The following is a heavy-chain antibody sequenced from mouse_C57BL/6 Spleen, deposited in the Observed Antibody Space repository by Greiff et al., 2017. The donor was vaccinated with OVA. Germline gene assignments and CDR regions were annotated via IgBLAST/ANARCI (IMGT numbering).Heavy chain of an antibody. Sequence: QVQLQQPGAELVMPGASVKLSCKASGYTFTSYWMHWVKQRPGQGLEWIGEIDPSDSYTNYNQKFKSKSTLTVDKSSSTAYMQLSSLTSEDSAVYYCARRGLGYYFDYWGQGTTLTVSS. V-gene: IGHV1-69*01. CDR1: GYTFTSYW. J-gene: IGHJ2*01. D-gene: IGHD4-1*01. CDR2: IDPSDSYT. CDR3: ARRGLGYYFDY.